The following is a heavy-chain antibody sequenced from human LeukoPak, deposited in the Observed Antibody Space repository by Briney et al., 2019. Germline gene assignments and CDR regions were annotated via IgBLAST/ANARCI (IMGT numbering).Heavy chain of an antibody. CDR2: INPNSGDT. D-gene: IGHD3-10*01. Sequence: GASVKVSCKASGYTFTGYFLHWVRRAPGQGFEWMGWINPNSGDTSYTQTFQGRVTMTRDTSISTAYMELSSLRSDDTAVYYCARGSGRVRGVTWFDPWGQGTLVTVSS. J-gene: IGHJ5*02. CDR3: ARGSGRVRGVTWFDP. V-gene: IGHV1-2*02. CDR1: GYTFTGYF.